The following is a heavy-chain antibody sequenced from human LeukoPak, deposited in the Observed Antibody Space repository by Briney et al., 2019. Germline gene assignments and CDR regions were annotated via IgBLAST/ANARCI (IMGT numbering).Heavy chain of an antibody. CDR1: GFTFSSYA. Sequence: GGSLRLSCAASGFTFSSYAMSWVRQAPGKGLEWVSAISGSGGSTYYADSVKGRFTISRDNSKNTLYLQMNSLRAEDTAVYYCARYYDSSGYYYCEFDYWGQGTLVTVSS. D-gene: IGHD3-22*01. CDR2: ISGSGGST. V-gene: IGHV3-23*01. J-gene: IGHJ4*02. CDR3: ARYYDSSGYYYCEFDY.